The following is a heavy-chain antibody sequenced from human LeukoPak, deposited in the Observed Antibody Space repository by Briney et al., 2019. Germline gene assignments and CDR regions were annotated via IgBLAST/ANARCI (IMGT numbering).Heavy chain of an antibody. CDR1: GFTSSSYW. CDR2: INSDGSST. Sequence: GGSLRLSCTASGFTSSSYWMIWVRQAPGKGLVWVSSINSDGSSTSYADSVKGRFTISRDNAKNTLYLQMNTLRAEDTAVYYCASLDYWGQGTPVTVSS. CDR3: ASLDY. J-gene: IGHJ4*02. V-gene: IGHV3-74*01.